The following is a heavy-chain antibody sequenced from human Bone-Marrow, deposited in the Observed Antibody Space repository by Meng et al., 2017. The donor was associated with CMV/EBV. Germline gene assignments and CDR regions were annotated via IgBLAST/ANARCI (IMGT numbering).Heavy chain of an antibody. CDR2: IYYSGST. D-gene: IGHD3-16*01. J-gene: IGHJ4*02. V-gene: IGHV4-59*01. Sequence: SETLSLTCTVSGGSISSYYWSWIRQPPGKGLEWIGYIYYSGSTNYNPSLKSRVTISVDTSTNQFSLKLSSVTAADTAMYYCARVLHYVLYDYWGQGTLVTVPS. CDR1: GGSISSYY. CDR3: ARVLHYVLYDY.